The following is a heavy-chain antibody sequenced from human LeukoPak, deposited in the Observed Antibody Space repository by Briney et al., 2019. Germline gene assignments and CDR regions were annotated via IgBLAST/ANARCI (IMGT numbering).Heavy chain of an antibody. J-gene: IGHJ4*02. V-gene: IGHV3-23*01. CDR1: GAALTKYG. CDR3: ARASYYDSSGYGY. Sequence: SGGSLRLSCAASGAALTKYGMKWVRQAAGAGLEYISGISRSGDITHYADSVKGRFTISRDNVQNTLYLQMNSLRAEDTAVYYCARASYYDSSGYGYWGQGTLVTVSS. CDR2: ISRSGDIT. D-gene: IGHD3-22*01.